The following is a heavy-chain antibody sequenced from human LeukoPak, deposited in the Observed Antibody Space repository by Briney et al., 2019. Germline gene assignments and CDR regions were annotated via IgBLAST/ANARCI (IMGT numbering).Heavy chain of an antibody. Sequence: SAKVSCKASGGTFSSYAISWVRQAPGQGLEWMGGIIPIFGTANYAQKFQGRVTITADESTSTAYMELSSLRSEDTAVYYCARGRYYYDSSGYLLDYWGQGTLVTVSS. J-gene: IGHJ4*02. CDR1: GGTFSSYA. V-gene: IGHV1-69*13. D-gene: IGHD3-22*01. CDR3: ARGRYYYDSSGYLLDY. CDR2: IIPIFGTA.